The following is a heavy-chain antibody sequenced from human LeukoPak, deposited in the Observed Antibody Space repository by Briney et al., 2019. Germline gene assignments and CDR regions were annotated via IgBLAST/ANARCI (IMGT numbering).Heavy chain of an antibody. CDR2: INHSGST. Sequence: PSETLSLTCAVYGGSFSGYYWSWIRQPPGKGLEWIGEINHSGSTNYNPSLKSRVTISVDTSKNQFSLKLSSVTAADTAVYCCASSTIQLWLGHYYYMDVWGKGTTVTVSS. V-gene: IGHV4-34*01. J-gene: IGHJ6*03. CDR1: GGSFSGYY. CDR3: ASSTIQLWLGHYYYMDV. D-gene: IGHD5-18*01.